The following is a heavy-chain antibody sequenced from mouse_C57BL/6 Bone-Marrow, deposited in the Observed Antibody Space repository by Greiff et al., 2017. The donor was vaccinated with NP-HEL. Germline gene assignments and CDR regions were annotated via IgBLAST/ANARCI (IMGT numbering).Heavy chain of an antibody. CDR3: ARGPYYYGKGSYAMDY. CDR1: GYSITSGYY. J-gene: IGHJ4*01. CDR2: ISYDGSN. D-gene: IGHD1-1*01. V-gene: IGHV3-6*01. Sequence: EESGPGLVKPSQSLSLTCSVTGYSITSGYYWNWIRQFPGNKLEWMGYISYDGSNNYNPSLKNRISITRDTSKNQFFLKLNSVTTEDTATYYCARGPYYYGKGSYAMDYWGQGTSVTVSS.